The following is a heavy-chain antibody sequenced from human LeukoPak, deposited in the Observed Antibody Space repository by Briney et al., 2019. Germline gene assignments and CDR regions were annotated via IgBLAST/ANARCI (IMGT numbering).Heavy chain of an antibody. CDR2: IYSSGST. D-gene: IGHD7-27*01. J-gene: IGHJ4*02. CDR1: GGSFSSYY. CDR3: ARDNPQGGESETPTDY. Sequence: KPSETLSLTCTVSGGSFSSYYWSWIRQPVGKGLEWIGRIYSSGSTNYNPSLRSRVIMSIDTSKNQFSLKVRSVTAADTAVYYCARDNPQGGESETPTDYWGQGILVIVSS. V-gene: IGHV4-4*07.